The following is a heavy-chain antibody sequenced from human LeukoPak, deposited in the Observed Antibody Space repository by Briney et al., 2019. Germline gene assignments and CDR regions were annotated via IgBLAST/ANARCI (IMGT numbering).Heavy chain of an antibody. V-gene: IGHV5-51*01. D-gene: IGHD2-8*01. CDR1: GYTFGSNW. J-gene: IGHJ4*02. Sequence: GESLKISCKGSGYTFGSNWIAWVRQMPGKGLELMGIIFPADSDTRLSPSFQGQVTISVDKSISTAYLQWSSLKASDTAMYYCARSPLYQSFDYWGQGTLSPSRQ. CDR3: ARSPLYQSFDY. CDR2: IFPADSDT.